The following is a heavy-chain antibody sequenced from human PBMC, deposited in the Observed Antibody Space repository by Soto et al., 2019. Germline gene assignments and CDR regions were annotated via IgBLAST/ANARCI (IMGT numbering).Heavy chain of an antibody. Sequence: VQLLESGGGLVQPGGSLRLACTASGFTFNHYAMSWVRQAPGKGLEWVSAVSGRGGSTKYADSVKGRFIISRDNSNSTVFLQMDSLRGEDTAVYYCAKDSTVTTSLYFYYYGFDVWGQGTTVTVSS. J-gene: IGHJ6*02. CDR2: VSGRGGST. CDR1: GFTFNHYA. CDR3: AKDSTVTTSLYFYYYGFDV. D-gene: IGHD4-17*01. V-gene: IGHV3-23*01.